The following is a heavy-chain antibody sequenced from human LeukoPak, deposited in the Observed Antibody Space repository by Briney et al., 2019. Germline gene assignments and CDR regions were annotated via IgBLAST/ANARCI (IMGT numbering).Heavy chain of an antibody. V-gene: IGHV3-30-3*01. CDR3: AREMIVVVITTDY. D-gene: IGHD3-22*01. J-gene: IGHJ4*02. CDR2: ISYDGSNK. CDR1: GFTFSDYY. Sequence: GGSLRLSCAASGFTFSDYYMSWIRQAPGKGLEWVAVISYDGSNKYYADSVKGRFTISRDNSKNTLYLQMNSLRAEDTAVYYCAREMIVVVITTDYWGQGTLVTVSS.